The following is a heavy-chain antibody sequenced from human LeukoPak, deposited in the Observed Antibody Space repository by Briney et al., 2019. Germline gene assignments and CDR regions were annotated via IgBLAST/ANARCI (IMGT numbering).Heavy chain of an antibody. Sequence: SQTLSLTCAVSGGSISSGGYYWSWIRQHPGKGLEWIGFIYNSGSTHYNPSLKSRVTISVDTSKNQFSLKLSSVTAADTAVYYCPRDRSSSGYSYYFDYWGQGTLVTVSS. CDR1: GGSISSGGYY. V-gene: IGHV4-31*11. D-gene: IGHD3-22*01. CDR3: PRDRSSSGYSYYFDY. CDR2: IYNSGST. J-gene: IGHJ4*02.